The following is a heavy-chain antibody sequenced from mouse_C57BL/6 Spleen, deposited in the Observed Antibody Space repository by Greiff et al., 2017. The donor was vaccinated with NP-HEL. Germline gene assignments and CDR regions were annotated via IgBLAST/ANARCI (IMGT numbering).Heavy chain of an antibody. CDR2: IYPSDSET. CDR3: ARGRETGPFDY. V-gene: IGHV1-61*01. CDR1: GYTFTSYW. Sequence: VQLQQPGAELVRPGSSVKLSCKASGYTFTSYWMDWVKQRPGQGLEWIGNIYPSDSETHYNQKFKDKATLTVDKSSSTAYMQLSSLTSEDSAVYYCARGRETGPFDYWGQGTTLTVSS. J-gene: IGHJ2*01. D-gene: IGHD4-1*01.